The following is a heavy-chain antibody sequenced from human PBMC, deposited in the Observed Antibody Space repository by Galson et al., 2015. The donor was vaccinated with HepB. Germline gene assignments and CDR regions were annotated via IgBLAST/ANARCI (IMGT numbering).Heavy chain of an antibody. Sequence: SLRLSCAASGFIFSSYSMSWVRPAPGKGLEWVSYISDSSSTIYYADSVKGRFTISRDNARNSLYLQMNSLRDEDTAIYYCARSVGVYHYFYYMDVWGKGTTVTVSS. J-gene: IGHJ6*03. V-gene: IGHV3-48*02. CDR1: GFIFSSYS. D-gene: IGHD1-26*01. CDR2: ISDSSSTI. CDR3: ARSVGVYHYFYYMDV.